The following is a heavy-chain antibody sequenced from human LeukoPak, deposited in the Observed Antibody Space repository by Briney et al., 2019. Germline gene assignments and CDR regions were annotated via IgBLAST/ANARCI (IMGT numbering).Heavy chain of an antibody. J-gene: IGHJ3*02. Sequence: AGGSLRLSCAASGFTFSNYAMSWVRQAPGKGLDWVSGITSTGGTTYYADSVQGRFTISRDNSRNMLYLQMNSLRAEDTAVYYCAKDGRNSPLMWGQGTVVSVSS. CDR1: GFTFSNYA. V-gene: IGHV3-23*01. D-gene: IGHD2/OR15-2a*01. CDR2: ITSTGGTT. CDR3: AKDGRNSPLM.